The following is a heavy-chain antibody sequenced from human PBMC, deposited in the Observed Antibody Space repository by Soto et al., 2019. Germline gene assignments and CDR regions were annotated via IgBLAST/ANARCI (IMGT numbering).Heavy chain of an antibody. V-gene: IGHV3-33*01. Sequence: PGGSLRLSCAASGFTFSSYGMHWVRQAPGKGLEWVAVIWYDGSNKYYADSVKGRFTISRDNSKNTLYLQMNSLRAEDTAVYYCARGLSSGWLQVYFDYWGQGTLVTVSS. CDR3: ARGLSSGWLQVYFDY. CDR1: GFTFSSYG. D-gene: IGHD6-19*01. J-gene: IGHJ4*02. CDR2: IWYDGSNK.